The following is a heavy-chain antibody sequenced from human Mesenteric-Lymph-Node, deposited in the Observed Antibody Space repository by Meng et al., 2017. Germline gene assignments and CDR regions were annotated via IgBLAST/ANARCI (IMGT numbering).Heavy chain of an antibody. J-gene: IGHJ5*02. V-gene: IGHV4-31*03. Sequence: QVQLQASGQALAKPSQTLYRTCNVSGGSVSSGGYYGSWIRQHPGKGLEWIGHMYYSGTTYYNPSLKSRVTISVDTSQNQFSLKLRSVTAADTAVYYCAANRDGFDPWGQGTLVTVSS. CDR3: AANRDGFDP. CDR2: MYYSGTT. CDR1: GGSVSSGGYY.